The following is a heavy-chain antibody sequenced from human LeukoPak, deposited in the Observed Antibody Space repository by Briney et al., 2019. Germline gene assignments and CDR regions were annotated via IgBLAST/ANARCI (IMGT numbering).Heavy chain of an antibody. CDR2: IIPIFGTA. V-gene: IGHV1-69*05. Sequence: GASVKVSCKASGGTFSSYAISWVRQAPGQGLEWMGGIIPIFGTANYAQRFQGRVTITTDESTSTAYMELSSLRSEDTAVYYCASGYCSSTSCYGYYYYYYMDVWGKGTTVTVSS. D-gene: IGHD2-2*01. CDR3: ASGYCSSTSCYGYYYYYYMDV. J-gene: IGHJ6*03. CDR1: GGTFSSYA.